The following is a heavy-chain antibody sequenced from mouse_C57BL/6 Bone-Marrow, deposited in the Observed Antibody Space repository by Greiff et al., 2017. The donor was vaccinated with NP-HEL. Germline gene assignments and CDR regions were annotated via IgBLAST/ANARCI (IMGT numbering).Heavy chain of an antibody. CDR1: GYTFTSYW. D-gene: IGHD1-1*01. J-gene: IGHJ4*01. CDR3: ARWVVGMDY. V-gene: IGHV1-59*01. Sequence: QVQLQQPGAELVRPGTSVKLSCKASGYTFTSYWMHWVKQRPGQGLEWIGVIDPSDSYTNYNQKFKGKATLTVDTSSSTAYMQLSSLTSEDSAVYYCARWVVGMDYWGQGTSVTVSS. CDR2: IDPSDSYT.